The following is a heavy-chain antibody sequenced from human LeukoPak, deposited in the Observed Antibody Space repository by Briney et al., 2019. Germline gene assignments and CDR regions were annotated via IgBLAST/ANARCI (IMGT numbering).Heavy chain of an antibody. CDR1: GFTFSSYS. J-gene: IGHJ4*02. CDR3: ARGPGHGHYFDY. CDR2: IKPDGSDK. V-gene: IGHV3-7*01. D-gene: IGHD4-17*01. Sequence: GGSLRLSCAASGFTFSSYSMNWVRQAPGKGLEWVANIKPDGSDKAYVDSVKGRFTISRDNTKNSLYLQMSSLRAEDTAVYYCARGPGHGHYFDYWGQGTLLTVSS.